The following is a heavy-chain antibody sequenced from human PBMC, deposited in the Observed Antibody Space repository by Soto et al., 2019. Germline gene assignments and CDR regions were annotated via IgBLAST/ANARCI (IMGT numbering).Heavy chain of an antibody. CDR2: IYYSGST. D-gene: IGHD3-22*01. CDR3: ARLNWEYYYDSSGYYYDY. CDR1: GGTISSSSYY. J-gene: IGHJ4*02. Sequence: SETLSVTCTVAGGTISSSSYYWGWIRQPPGKGLEWIGSIYYSGSTYYNPSLKSRVTISVDTSKNQFSLKLSSVTAADTAVYYCARLNWEYYYDSSGYYYDYWGQGTLVTVSS. V-gene: IGHV4-39*01.